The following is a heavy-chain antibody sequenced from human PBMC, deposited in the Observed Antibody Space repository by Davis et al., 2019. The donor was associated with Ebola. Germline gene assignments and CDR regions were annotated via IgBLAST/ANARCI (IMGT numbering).Heavy chain of an antibody. CDR2: IKQDGSEK. V-gene: IGHV3-7*01. CDR1: GFTFSSYW. J-gene: IGHJ4*02. D-gene: IGHD5-12*01. Sequence: GESLKISCAASGFTFSSYWMSWVRQAPGKGLEWVANIKQDGSEKYYVDSVKGRFTISRDNAKNSLYLQMNSLRAEDTAVYYCARGRYIVTTYYFDYWGQGTLVTVSS. CDR3: ARGRYIVTTYYFDY.